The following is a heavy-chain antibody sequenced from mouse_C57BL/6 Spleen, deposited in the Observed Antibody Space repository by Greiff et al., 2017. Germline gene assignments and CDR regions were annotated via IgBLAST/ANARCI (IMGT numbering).Heavy chain of an antibody. CDR2: GDGDT. V-gene: IGHV1-80*01. J-gene: IGHJ2*01. D-gene: IGHD2-1*01. CDR3: ARYYGNSLDY. Sequence: GDGDTNYNGKFKGKATLTADKSSSTAYMQLSSLTSEDSAVYFCARYYGNSLDYWGQGTTLTVSS.